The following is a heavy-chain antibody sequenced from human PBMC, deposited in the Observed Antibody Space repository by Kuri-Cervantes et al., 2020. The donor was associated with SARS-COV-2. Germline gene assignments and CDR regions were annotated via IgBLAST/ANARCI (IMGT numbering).Heavy chain of an antibody. CDR3: ARVGVVPAAINYGMDV. D-gene: IGHD2-2*01. CDR2: IYHSGST. CDR1: GYSISSGYY. J-gene: IGHJ6*02. Sequence: SETLSLTCAVSGYSISSGYYCGWIRQPPGKGLEWIGSIYHSGSTYYNPSLKSRVTISVDTSKNQFSLKLSSVTAADTAVYYCARVGVVPAAINYGMDVWGQGTTVTVSS. V-gene: IGHV4-38-2*01.